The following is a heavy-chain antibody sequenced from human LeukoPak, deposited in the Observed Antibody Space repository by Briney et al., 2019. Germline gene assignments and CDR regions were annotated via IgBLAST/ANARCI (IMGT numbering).Heavy chain of an antibody. D-gene: IGHD2-2*01. J-gene: IGHJ6*04. CDR1: GGSISSSNW. Sequence: PSGTLSLTCAVPGGSISSSNWWSWVRQPPGKGLEWIGEIYHSGSTNYNPSLKSRVTISVDKSKNQFSLKLSSVTAADTAVYYCARDQVVPAALRSGSDIREYYYYYGMDVWGKGTTVTVSS. CDR2: IYHSGST. V-gene: IGHV4-4*02. CDR3: ARDQVVPAALRSGSDIREYYYYYGMDV.